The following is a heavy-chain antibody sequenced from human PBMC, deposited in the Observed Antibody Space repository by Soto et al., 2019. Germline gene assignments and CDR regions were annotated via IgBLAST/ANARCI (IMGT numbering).Heavy chain of an antibody. Sequence: GGSLRLSCAASGFTFSSYAMHWVRQAPGKGLEWVAVISYDGSNKYYADSVKGRFTISRDNSKNTLYLQMNSLRAEDTAVYYCARISSSGYYPDDYWGQGTLVTVSS. CDR2: ISYDGSNK. D-gene: IGHD3-22*01. V-gene: IGHV3-30-3*01. J-gene: IGHJ4*02. CDR1: GFTFSSYA. CDR3: ARISSSGYYPDDY.